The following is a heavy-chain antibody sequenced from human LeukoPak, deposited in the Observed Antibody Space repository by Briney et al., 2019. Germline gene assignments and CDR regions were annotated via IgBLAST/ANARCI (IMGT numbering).Heavy chain of an antibody. CDR1: GYTFTGYY. CDR2: INPNSGGT. J-gene: IGHJ4*02. CDR3: AREEMAIIMSYFDY. V-gene: IGHV1-2*02. Sequence: ASVKVSCKASGYTFTGYYMHWVRQAPGQGLEWMGWINPNSGGTNYAQKFQGRVTMTRDTSISTAYMELSRLRSDDTAVYYCAREEMAIIMSYFDYWGQGTLVTVSS. D-gene: IGHD3-16*01.